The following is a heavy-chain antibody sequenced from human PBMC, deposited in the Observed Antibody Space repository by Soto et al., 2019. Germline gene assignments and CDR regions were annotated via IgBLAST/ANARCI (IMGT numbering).Heavy chain of an antibody. Sequence: QLQLQESGPGLVKPSETLSLTCTVSGGSISSSSYYWGWIRQPPGKGLEWIGSIYYSGSTYYNPSLKSRVTISVDTSKNQFSLKLSSVTAADTAVYYCARDGYSSSWYYFDYWGQGTLVTVSS. CDR2: IYYSGST. D-gene: IGHD6-13*01. CDR3: ARDGYSSSWYYFDY. CDR1: GGSISSSSYY. J-gene: IGHJ4*02. V-gene: IGHV4-39*02.